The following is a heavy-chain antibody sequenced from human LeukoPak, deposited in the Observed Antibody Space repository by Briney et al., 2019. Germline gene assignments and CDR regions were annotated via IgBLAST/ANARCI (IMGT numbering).Heavy chain of an antibody. CDR2: ISGGGDRT. CDR3: AKGTYGSGTYGSIDY. J-gene: IGHJ4*02. CDR1: GFTVSSNY. V-gene: IGHV3-23*01. Sequence: GGSLRLSCAASGFTVSSNYVSWVRQAPGKGLEWVSTISGGGDRTYFADSVKGRFIISRDKSKNTLYLQMNSLRAEDTAVYYCAKGTYGSGTYGSIDYWGQGTLVTVSS. D-gene: IGHD3-10*01.